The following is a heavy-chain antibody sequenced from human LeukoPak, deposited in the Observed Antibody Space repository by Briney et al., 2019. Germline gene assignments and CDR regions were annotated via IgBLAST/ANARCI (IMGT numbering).Heavy chain of an antibody. J-gene: IGHJ4*02. CDR2: ISGSGGST. V-gene: IGHV3-23*01. Sequence: GGSLRLSCAASGFTFSSYAMSWVRQAPGKGLEWASAISGSGGSTYSADSVKGRFTISRDNSKNTLYLQMNSLRAEDTAVYYCAKTFPYYDSSSRYFDYWGQGTLVTVSS. CDR3: AKTFPYYDSSSRYFDY. CDR1: GFTFSSYA. D-gene: IGHD3-22*01.